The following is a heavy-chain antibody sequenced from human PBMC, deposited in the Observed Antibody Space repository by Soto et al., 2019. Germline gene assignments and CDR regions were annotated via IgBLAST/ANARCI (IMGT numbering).Heavy chain of an antibody. J-gene: IGHJ4*02. CDR3: AKRYYSNYVEEEYYFDY. D-gene: IGHD4-4*01. Sequence: GGSLRLSCAASGFTFSSYGMHWVRQAPGKGLEWVAVISYDGSNKYYADSVKGRFTISRDNSKNTLYLQMNSLRAEDTAVYYCAKRYYSNYVEEEYYFDYWGQGTLVTVSS. V-gene: IGHV3-30*18. CDR1: GFTFSSYG. CDR2: ISYDGSNK.